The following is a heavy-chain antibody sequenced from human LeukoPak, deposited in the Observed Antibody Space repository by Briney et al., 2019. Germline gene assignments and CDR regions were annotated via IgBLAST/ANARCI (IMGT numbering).Heavy chain of an antibody. CDR1: GGSISSGDYY. CDR3: ARGRVSPRHFDI. D-gene: IGHD6-13*01. J-gene: IGHJ3*02. CDR2: IYYSGST. Sequence: SQTLSLTCTVSGGSISSGDYYWSWIRQPPGRGLEWIGYIYYSGSTYYNPSLKSRVTISVDTSKNQFSLKLSSVTAADTAVYYCARGRVSPRHFDIWGQGTMVTVSS. V-gene: IGHV4-30-4*08.